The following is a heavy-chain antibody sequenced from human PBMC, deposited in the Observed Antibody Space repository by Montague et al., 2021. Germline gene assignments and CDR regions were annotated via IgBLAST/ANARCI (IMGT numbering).Heavy chain of an antibody. CDR1: GGSISSGGYY. D-gene: IGHD1-26*01. CDR2: IYYSGST. V-gene: IGHV4-31*03. Sequence: TLSLTCTVSGGSISSGGYYWSWIRQHPGKGLEWIGYIYYSGSTYYNPSLKSRVTISVDTSKNQFSLKLSSVTAADTAVYYCARTEVGATFDYWGQGTLVTVSS. CDR3: ARTEVGATFDY. J-gene: IGHJ4*02.